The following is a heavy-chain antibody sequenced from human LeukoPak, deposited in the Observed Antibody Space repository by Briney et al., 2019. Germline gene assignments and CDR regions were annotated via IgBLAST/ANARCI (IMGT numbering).Heavy chain of an antibody. CDR3: ARGSGGSYHDY. CDR2: ISYDGSNK. Sequence: GRSLRLSCAASGFTFSSYGMHWVRQAPGKGPEWVAVISYDGSNKYYADSVKGRFTISRDNSKNTLYLQMNSLRAEHTAVYYCARGSGGSYHDYWGQGTLVTVSS. V-gene: IGHV3-30*03. CDR1: GFTFSSYG. D-gene: IGHD5-18*01. J-gene: IGHJ4*02.